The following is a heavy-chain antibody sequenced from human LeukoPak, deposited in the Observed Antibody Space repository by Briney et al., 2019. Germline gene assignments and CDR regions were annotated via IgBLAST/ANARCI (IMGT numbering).Heavy chain of an antibody. J-gene: IGHJ5*02. CDR3: AREWYYYDSSGYYPNNWFDP. D-gene: IGHD3-22*01. CDR2: IYYGENT. CDR1: GGSISGGPYY. Sequence: SETLSLTCTVSGGSISGGPYYWGWIRQPPGKGLEWIGNIYYGENTYYNPSLKSRVTISIDTSKNQFYLKLSSLTAADTAVYYCAREWYYYDSSGYYPNNWFDPWGQGTLVTVSS. V-gene: IGHV4-39*07.